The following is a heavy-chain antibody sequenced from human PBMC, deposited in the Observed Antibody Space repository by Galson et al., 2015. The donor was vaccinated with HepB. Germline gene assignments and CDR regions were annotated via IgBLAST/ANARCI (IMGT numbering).Heavy chain of an antibody. CDR3: ARDRGTATWRRELDY. CDR2: VYRGGGP. J-gene: IGHJ4*02. Sequence: SLRLSCAASGFTGSRTYMCWVRRAPGAGQEWVAVVYRGGGPNSADTVQARITIRRHNSQNTLYLQMNSLRAEDTVVYSCARDRGTATWRRELDYWGQGTLVTV. D-gene: IGHD5-18*01. V-gene: IGHV3-53*04. CDR1: GFTGSRTY.